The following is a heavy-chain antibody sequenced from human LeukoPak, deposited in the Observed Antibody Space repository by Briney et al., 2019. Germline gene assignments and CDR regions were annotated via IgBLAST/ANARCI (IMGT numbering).Heavy chain of an antibody. J-gene: IGHJ4*02. D-gene: IGHD6-13*01. CDR3: ASGYRSSWYEFDY. Sequence: SQTLSLTYTVAAGSITRHYSNWIRQPPGRGLEWVGYIDYSGSSHYNTSHTSRATFPVETSKKQCSLKLRSIASAHTADPYFASGYRSSWYEFDYWGQGTLVTVSS. CDR1: AGSITRHY. CDR2: IDYSGSS. V-gene: IGHV4-59*11.